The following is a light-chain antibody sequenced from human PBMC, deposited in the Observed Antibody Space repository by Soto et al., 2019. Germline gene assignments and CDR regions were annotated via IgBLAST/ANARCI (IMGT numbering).Light chain of an antibody. CDR2: EVT. Sequence: SVLTQPASVSGSPGQSITISCTGASSDLGSYDLVSWYQQHPGKAPKTIIYEVTKRPSGVSKRFSGSKSGNTASLTISGLQPEDEADYYCCSYVGNDFFYVFGTGTKVTVL. CDR3: CSYVGNDFFYV. CDR1: SSDLGSYDL. V-gene: IGLV2-23*02. J-gene: IGLJ1*01.